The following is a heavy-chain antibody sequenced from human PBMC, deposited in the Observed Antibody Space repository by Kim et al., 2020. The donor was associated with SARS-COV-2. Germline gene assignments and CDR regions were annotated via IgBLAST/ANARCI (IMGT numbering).Heavy chain of an antibody. CDR1: GFTFSSYA. Sequence: GGSLRLSCAASGFTFSSYAMSWVRQAPGKGLEWVSAISGSGGSTYYADSVKGRFTISRDNSKNTLYLQMNSLRAEDTAVYYCARTYSSSWYGDAFDIWGQGTMVTVSS. CDR2: ISGSGGST. CDR3: ARTYSSSWYGDAFDI. V-gene: IGHV3-23*01. D-gene: IGHD6-13*01. J-gene: IGHJ3*02.